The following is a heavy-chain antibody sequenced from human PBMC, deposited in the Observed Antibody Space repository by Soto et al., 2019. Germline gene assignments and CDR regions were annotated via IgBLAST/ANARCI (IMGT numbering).Heavy chain of an antibody. CDR1: GFNFNDYG. V-gene: IGHV3-9*01. J-gene: IGHJ6*02. Sequence: PGGSLRLSCAASGFNFNDYGMHWVRQAPWKGLEWVSSISWNSVSIGYADSVKGRFTISRDNAKNSLYLQMNSLRAEDTALYYCAKDMENGYNPYYYYGMDVWGQGTTVTVSS. D-gene: IGHD3-10*01. CDR2: ISWNSVSI. CDR3: AKDMENGYNPYYYYGMDV.